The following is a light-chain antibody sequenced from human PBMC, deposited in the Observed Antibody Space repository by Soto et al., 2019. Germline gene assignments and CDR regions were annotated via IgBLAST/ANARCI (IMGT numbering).Light chain of an antibody. J-gene: IGKJ1*01. Sequence: DVVMTQSPLSRPVTPVQPASISFRSNQILVHSDGIAYFSWYQQRPGQSPRRLIYEVSNRDSGVPDRFSGSGSGTDFTLKISRVEAEVVGVYYCMQGTQWPRTFGQGTKVDIK. CDR1: QILVHSDGIAY. V-gene: IGKV2-30*02. CDR2: EVS. CDR3: MQGTQWPRT.